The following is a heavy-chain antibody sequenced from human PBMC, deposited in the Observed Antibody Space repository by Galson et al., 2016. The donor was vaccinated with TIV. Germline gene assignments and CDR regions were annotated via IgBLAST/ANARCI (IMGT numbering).Heavy chain of an antibody. CDR1: GFTFSDYW. Sequence: SLRLSCAASGFTFSDYWMHWVRQVPGKGLVWVSRVETDGSSTNYADSVKGRITISRDNAKNTVYLQMNSLRAEDTAVYYYARGLLGASVGYDVWGQGTMVTVSS. V-gene: IGHV3-74*01. CDR2: VETDGSST. CDR3: ARGLLGASVGYDV. J-gene: IGHJ3*01. D-gene: IGHD1-26*01.